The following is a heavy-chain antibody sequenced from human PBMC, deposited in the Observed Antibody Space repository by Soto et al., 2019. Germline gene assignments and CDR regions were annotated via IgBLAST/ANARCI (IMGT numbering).Heavy chain of an antibody. V-gene: IGHV3-30*18. CDR1: GFSFSTYG. J-gene: IGHJ5*02. D-gene: IGHD2-8*01. CDR3: AKAGGKVSTTFDP. Sequence: GGSLRLSCAASGFSFSTYGMHWVRQTPGKGLEWVALISDEGRNTYYADSVKGRFTISRDNSRNTLYLQMNSLRTEDTAIYYCAKAGGKVSTTFDPWGQGTLVTVSS. CDR2: ISDEGRNT.